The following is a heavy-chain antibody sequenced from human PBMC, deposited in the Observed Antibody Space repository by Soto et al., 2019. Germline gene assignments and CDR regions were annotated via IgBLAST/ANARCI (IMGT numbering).Heavy chain of an antibody. D-gene: IGHD3-22*01. V-gene: IGHV3-21*01. J-gene: IGHJ3*02. CDR3: ARVSYYYDSRRAFDM. CDR2: ISSSSNYI. CDR1: GFSFSSYT. Sequence: EVQLVESGGGLVKPGGSLRLSCAAAGFSFSSYTINWVRQAPGKGLEWVSSISSSSNYIYYADSVKGRFTISRDNAKDSLFLQMDSLRAEDTAVYYCARVSYYYDSRRAFDMWGQGTMVTVSS.